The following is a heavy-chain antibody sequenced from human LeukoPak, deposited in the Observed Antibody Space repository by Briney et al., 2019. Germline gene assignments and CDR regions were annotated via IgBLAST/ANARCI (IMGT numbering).Heavy chain of an antibody. D-gene: IGHD3-22*01. J-gene: IGHJ4*02. CDR3: ARLTPYYYDSSGYPREGGYFDY. Sequence: SETLSLTCAVYGGSFSGYYWSWIRQPPGKGLEWIGCIYYSGSTNYNPSLKSRVTISVDTSKNQFSLKLSSVTAADTAVYYCARLTPYYYDSSGYPREGGYFDYWGQGTLVTVSS. CDR1: GGSFSGYY. CDR2: IYYSGST. V-gene: IGHV4-59*08.